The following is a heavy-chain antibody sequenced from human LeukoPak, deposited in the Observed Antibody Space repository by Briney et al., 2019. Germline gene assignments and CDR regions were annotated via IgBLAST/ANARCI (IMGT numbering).Heavy chain of an antibody. CDR1: GGSISSSTYY. V-gene: IGHV4-39*07. J-gene: IGHJ1*01. CDR3: ARRRYCSSTSCYTSEYFQH. Sequence: SETLSLTCTVSGGSISSSTYYWGWIRQPPGKGLEWIGSISYSGNTHYNPSLKSRVTISVDTSKNQFSLKLSSVTAADTAVYYCARRRYCSSTSCYTSEYFQHWGQGTLVTVSS. D-gene: IGHD2-2*02. CDR2: ISYSGNT.